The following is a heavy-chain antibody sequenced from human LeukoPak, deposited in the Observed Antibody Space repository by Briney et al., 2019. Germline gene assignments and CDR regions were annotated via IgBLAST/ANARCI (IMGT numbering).Heavy chain of an antibody. CDR2: ISAYNGNT. D-gene: IGHD2-2*01. CDR3: ARGVVVVPAASNGSYFDY. Sequence: GASVKVSCKASGYTFTSYGISWVRQAPGQGLEWRGWISAYNGNTNYAQKLQGRVTMTTDTSTSTAYMELRSLRSDDTAVYYCARGVVVVPAASNGSYFDYWGQGTLVSVSS. V-gene: IGHV1-18*01. J-gene: IGHJ4*02. CDR1: GYTFTSYG.